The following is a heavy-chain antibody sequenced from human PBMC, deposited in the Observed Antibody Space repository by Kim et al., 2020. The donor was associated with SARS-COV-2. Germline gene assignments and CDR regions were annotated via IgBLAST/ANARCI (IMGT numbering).Heavy chain of an antibody. D-gene: IGHD6-13*01. CDR1: GDSVSSNSAA. Sequence: SQTLSLTCAISGDSVSSNSAAWNWIRQSPSRGLEWLGRTYYRSKWYNDYAVSGKSRITINPDTSKNQFSLQLNSVTPEDTAVYYCARGREYSSSWGSVARVLDVWGQGTTVTVSS. V-gene: IGHV6-1*01. CDR2: TYYRSKWYN. J-gene: IGHJ6*02. CDR3: ARGREYSSSWGSVARVLDV.